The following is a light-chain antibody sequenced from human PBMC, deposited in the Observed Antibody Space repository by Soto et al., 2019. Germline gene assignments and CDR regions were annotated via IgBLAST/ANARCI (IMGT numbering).Light chain of an antibody. CDR2: ESS. CDR1: QTIGSS. V-gene: IGKV1-5*01. J-gene: IGKJ2*01. Sequence: DIQMTQSPSTLSASVVDRVTITCRASQTIGSSLAWYQHKPGKAPKLLIFESSTLQTGVSARFSCSGFGKAFTLTISTLQPDDFATYYCQQHNDDSPVTFGQGTKLEIK. CDR3: QQHNDDSPVT.